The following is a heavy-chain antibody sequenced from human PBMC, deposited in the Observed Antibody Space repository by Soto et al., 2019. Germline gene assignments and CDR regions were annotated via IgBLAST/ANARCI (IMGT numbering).Heavy chain of an antibody. CDR2: INHSGST. CDR1: GGSFSGYY. CDR3: ARERITMVRGVRYHYYYMDV. V-gene: IGHV4-34*01. Sequence: QVQLQQWGAGLLKPSETLSLTCAVYGGSFSGYYWSWIRQPPGKGLEWIGEINHSGSTNYNPSLKSRVTISVDTSKNQFSLKLSSVTAADTAVYYCARERITMVRGVRYHYYYMDVWGKGTTVTVSS. J-gene: IGHJ6*03. D-gene: IGHD3-10*01.